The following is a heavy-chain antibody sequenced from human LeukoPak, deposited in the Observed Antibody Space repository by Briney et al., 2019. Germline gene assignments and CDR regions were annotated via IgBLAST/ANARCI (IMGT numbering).Heavy chain of an antibody. D-gene: IGHD4-23*01. CDR1: GGSISSYY. V-gene: IGHV4-59*08. Sequence: SETLSLTCTVSGGSISSYYWSWIRQPPGKGLEWIGCIYYSGSTNYNPSLKSRVTISVDTSKNQFSLKLSSVTAADTAVYYCARHVEPTVVKRRAYYYGRDVWGQGTTVTVSS. CDR3: ARHVEPTVVKRRAYYYGRDV. CDR2: IYYSGST. J-gene: IGHJ6*02.